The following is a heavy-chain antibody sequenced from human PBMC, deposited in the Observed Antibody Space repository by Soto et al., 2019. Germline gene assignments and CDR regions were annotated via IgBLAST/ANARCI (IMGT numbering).Heavy chain of an antibody. V-gene: IGHV4-59*01. CDR2: VYYTGRP. Sequence: QVQLQESGPGLVKPSETLSLTCSVSGASISSNYWSWIRQPPGKGLEWIGNVYYTGRPNYNPSLKSRLTISVDTSLQHFSLYLDSVTAADTALYFCGTGRLGIVDYWGHGALVTVSS. CDR3: GTGRLGIVDY. CDR1: GASISSNY. J-gene: IGHJ4*01.